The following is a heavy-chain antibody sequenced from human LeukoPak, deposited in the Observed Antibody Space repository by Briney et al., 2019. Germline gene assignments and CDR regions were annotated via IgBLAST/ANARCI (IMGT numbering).Heavy chain of an antibody. CDR2: ISGGGGK. V-gene: IGHV3-23*01. CDR1: GFLFDNYA. CDR3: AKDHSNYPYYFDY. D-gene: IGHD4-11*01. Sequence: GGSLRLSCAASGFLFDNYAINWVRQAPGKGLEWVSSISGGGGKYYADSVKGRFIVSRDNFNNTVYLHMSSLRAEDTAMYFCAKDHSNYPYYFDYWGPGDLVTVSS. J-gene: IGHJ4*02.